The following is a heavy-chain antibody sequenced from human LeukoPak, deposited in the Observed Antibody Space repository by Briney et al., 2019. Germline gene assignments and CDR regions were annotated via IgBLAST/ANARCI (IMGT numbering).Heavy chain of an antibody. CDR2: IYYSGST. D-gene: IGHD3-10*01. Sequence: SETLSLTCTVSGGSISSGDYYWSWIRQPPGKGLEWIGYIYYSGSTYYNPSHKSRVTISVDTSKNQFSLKLSSVTAADTAVYYCARALGFGTSYYFDYWGQGTLVTVSS. CDR3: ARALGFGTSYYFDY. V-gene: IGHV4-30-4*01. CDR1: GGSISSGDYY. J-gene: IGHJ4*02.